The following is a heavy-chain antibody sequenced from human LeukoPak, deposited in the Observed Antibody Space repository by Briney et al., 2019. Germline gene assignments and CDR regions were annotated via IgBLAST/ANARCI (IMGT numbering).Heavy chain of an antibody. V-gene: IGHV4-39*01. CDR2: IYYSGST. CDR1: GGSISSSSYY. D-gene: IGHD4-17*01. CDR3: ARQRSRYYYYYMDV. Sequence: TSGTLSLTCTVSGGSISSSSYYWGWIRQPPGKGLEWIGSIYYSGSTYYNPSLKSRVTISVDTSKNQFSLKLSSVTAADTAVYYCARQRSRYYYYYMDVWGKGTTVTVSS. J-gene: IGHJ6*03.